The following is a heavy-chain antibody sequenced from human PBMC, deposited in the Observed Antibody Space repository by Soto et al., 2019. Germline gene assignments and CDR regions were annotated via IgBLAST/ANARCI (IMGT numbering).Heavy chain of an antibody. Sequence: QVQLQESGPGLVKPSQTLSLTCTVSGGSISSGGYYWSWIRQHPGKSLEWIGYIYYSGSTYYNPSLKSRVSIPVDTSKNQFSLKLSSVTAADTAVYYCARVPGQMRGTIDYWGQGTLVTVSS. CDR3: ARVPGQMRGTIDY. CDR2: IYYSGST. V-gene: IGHV4-31*03. J-gene: IGHJ4*02. D-gene: IGHD3-16*01. CDR1: GGSISSGGYY.